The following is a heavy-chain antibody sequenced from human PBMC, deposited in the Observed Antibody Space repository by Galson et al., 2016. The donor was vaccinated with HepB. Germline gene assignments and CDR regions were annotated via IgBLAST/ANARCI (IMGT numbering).Heavy chain of an antibody. CDR2: ICGRCGDM. CDR1: GFTFDKYG. D-gene: IGHD6-19*01. CDR3: VIDPSQWHDLLFGN. V-gene: IGHV3-23*01. J-gene: IGHJ4*02. Sequence: SLRLSCAASGFTFDKYGMPWFRQAPGKGLEWVSTICGRCGDMDYADSVKGRFTISRDDSKNTLYLHMSSLRIEDTAIYYCVIDPSQWHDLLFGNWAQGTLVTVSA.